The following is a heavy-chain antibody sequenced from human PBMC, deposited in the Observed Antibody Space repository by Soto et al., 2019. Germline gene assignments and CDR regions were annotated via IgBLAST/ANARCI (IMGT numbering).Heavy chain of an antibody. CDR1: GFTFDDNA. D-gene: IGHD3-16*01. CDR2: INWKSDI. V-gene: IGHV3-9*01. CDR3: AISQDRGGRTTFIY. Sequence: GGSMRRSFAVSGFTFDDNAMHWVRQAPEKGLEWVSGINWKSDIGYADSVEGRFTISRDNAENSLYLQMNSLRAEDTALYYCAISQDRGGRTTFIYWGQGTQVTVSS. J-gene: IGHJ4*02.